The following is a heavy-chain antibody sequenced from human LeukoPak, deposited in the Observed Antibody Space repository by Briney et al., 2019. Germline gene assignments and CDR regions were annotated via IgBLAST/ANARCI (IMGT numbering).Heavy chain of an antibody. CDR3: ARVQESQIDYYFDY. D-gene: IGHD3-9*01. Sequence: SETLSLTCTVSGGSISSSSYYWGWIRQPPGKGLEWIGNIHYSGSTYYNPSLKSRVTISVDTSKNQFSLKVSSVTAADTAVYYCARVQESQIDYYFDYWGQGTLVTVSS. J-gene: IGHJ4*02. CDR1: GGSISSSSYY. V-gene: IGHV4-39*01. CDR2: IHYSGST.